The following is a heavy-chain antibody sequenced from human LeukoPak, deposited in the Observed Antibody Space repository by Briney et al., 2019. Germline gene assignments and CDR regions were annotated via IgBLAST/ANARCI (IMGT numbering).Heavy chain of an antibody. CDR1: GFTFSSYS. CDR2: TSSSSSYI. D-gene: IGHD2-2*01. V-gene: IGHV3-21*01. CDR3: ARQYCSSTSCPPDY. Sequence: GGSLRLSCAASGFTFSSYSMNWVRQAPGKGLEWVSSTSSSSSYIYYADSVKGRFTISRDNAKNSLYLQMNSLRAEDTAVYYCARQYCSSTSCPPDYWGQGTLVTVSS. J-gene: IGHJ4*02.